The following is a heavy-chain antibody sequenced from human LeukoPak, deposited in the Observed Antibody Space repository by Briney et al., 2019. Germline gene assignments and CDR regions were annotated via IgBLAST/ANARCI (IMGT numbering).Heavy chain of an antibody. CDR2: ISSDGGST. CDR1: GFTFSMYA. J-gene: IGHJ6*02. V-gene: IGHV3-64*01. Sequence: GGSLRLSCAASGFTFSMYAMHWVRQAPGKGLEYISAISSDGGSTYYANSVKGRFTISRDNSKNTLYLQMGSLRAEDMAVYYCVNYGMDVWGQGTTVTVSS. CDR3: VNYGMDV.